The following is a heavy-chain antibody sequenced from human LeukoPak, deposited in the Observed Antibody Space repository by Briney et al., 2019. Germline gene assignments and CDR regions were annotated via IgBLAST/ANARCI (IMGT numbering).Heavy chain of an antibody. CDR3: ATGGHYFGL. Sequence: GGSLRLSCAASGLGLTNAWMSWVGQAPGKRLEWIGRIKRKADGGTTDFSAPVNGRCTISRDDSKNTLYLQMNNLKMEDAAVYYCATGGHYFGLWGRGTLVTVSS. CDR1: GLGLTNAW. CDR2: IKRKADGGTT. J-gene: IGHJ2*01. V-gene: IGHV3-15*01.